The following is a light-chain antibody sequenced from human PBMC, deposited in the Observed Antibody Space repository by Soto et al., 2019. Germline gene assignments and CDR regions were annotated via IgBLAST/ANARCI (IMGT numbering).Light chain of an antibody. CDR1: QSVSSRD. V-gene: IGKV3-20*01. CDR2: GAS. CDR3: QQYATSPRT. J-gene: IGKJ1*01. Sequence: EIVLPQSPGTLSLSPGEGAPLSGRASQSVSSRDLAWYQQRPGQAPRLLIYGASTRATGIPDRFSGSGSGTDFTLTISRLEPEDFAVYSCQQYATSPRTFGQGTKVDIK.